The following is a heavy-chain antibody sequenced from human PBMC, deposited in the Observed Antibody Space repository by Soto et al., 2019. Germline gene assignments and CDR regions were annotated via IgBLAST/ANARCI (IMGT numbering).Heavy chain of an antibody. CDR3: TRILEGSGTTMSY. D-gene: IGHD1-7*01. CDR2: IKSKTDGGTT. V-gene: IGHV3-15*07. CDR1: GFTFGNVW. J-gene: IGHJ4*02. Sequence: EVQLVESGGGLVKPGGSLRLSCAASGFTFGNVWMNWVRQAPGKGLEWVGRIKSKTDGGTTVYAAPVKGRFTISRDDSKNTLYLQMNNLKSDDTAVYYCTRILEGSGTTMSYWGQGTLVTVSS.